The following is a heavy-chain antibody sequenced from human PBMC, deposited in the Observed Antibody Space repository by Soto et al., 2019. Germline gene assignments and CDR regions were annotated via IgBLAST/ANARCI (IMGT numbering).Heavy chain of an antibody. CDR2: INPSGGST. Sequence: QVQLVQSGAEVKKPGASVKVSCKASGYTFTSYYMHWVRQAPGQGLEWMGIINPSGGSTSYAQKFQGRVTMTRDTSTSTVYMELSSLRSEDTAVYYCARSVAPRKDIVVVPAALDIWGQGTMVTVSS. CDR1: GYTFTSYY. V-gene: IGHV1-46*03. J-gene: IGHJ3*02. CDR3: ARSVAPRKDIVVVPAALDI. D-gene: IGHD2-2*01.